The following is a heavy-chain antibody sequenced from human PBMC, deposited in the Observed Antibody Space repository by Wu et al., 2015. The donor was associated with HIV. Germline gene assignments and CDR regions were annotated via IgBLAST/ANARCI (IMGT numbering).Heavy chain of an antibody. Sequence: QVHLVQSGAEVKKPGASVKISCKASGYTFTSNWMHWVRQAPGQGLEWMGWMNPNSGNTGYAQKFQGRVTMTRNTSISTAYMELSSLRSEDTAVYYCARVVATTLGYWGQGTLVTVSS. CDR1: GYTFTSNW. D-gene: IGHD5-12*01. CDR2: MNPNSGNT. CDR3: ARVVATTLGY. V-gene: IGHV1-8*02. J-gene: IGHJ4*02.